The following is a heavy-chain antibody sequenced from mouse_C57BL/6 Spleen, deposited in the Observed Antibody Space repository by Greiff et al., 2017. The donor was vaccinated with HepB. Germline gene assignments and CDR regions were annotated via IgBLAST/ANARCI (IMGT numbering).Heavy chain of an antibody. CDR3: ARGEHGNPCYYAMDY. CDR2: IRNKANGYTT. Sequence: EVKLVESGGGLVQPGGSLSLSCAASGFTFTDYYMSWVRQPPGKALEWLGFIRNKANGYTTEYSASVKGRFTISRDNSQSILYLQMNALRAEDSATYYCARGEHGNPCYYAMDYWGQGTSVTVSS. CDR1: GFTFTDYY. J-gene: IGHJ4*01. V-gene: IGHV7-3*01. D-gene: IGHD2-1*01.